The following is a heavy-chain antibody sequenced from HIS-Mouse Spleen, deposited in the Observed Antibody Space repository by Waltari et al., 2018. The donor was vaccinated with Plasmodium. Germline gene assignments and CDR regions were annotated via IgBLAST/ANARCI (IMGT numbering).Heavy chain of an antibody. V-gene: IGHV3-7*01. CDR3: ASSWYWYFDL. D-gene: IGHD6-13*01. CDR1: AFTFSSYW. CDR2: IKQDGSEK. Sequence: EVQLVESGGGLLQPGGSLRLSCAASAFTFSSYWMRWVRQAPGKGLEWVANIKQDGSEKYYVDSVKGRFTISRDNAKNSLYLQMNSLRAEDTAVYYCASSWYWYFDLWGRGTLVTVSS. J-gene: IGHJ2*01.